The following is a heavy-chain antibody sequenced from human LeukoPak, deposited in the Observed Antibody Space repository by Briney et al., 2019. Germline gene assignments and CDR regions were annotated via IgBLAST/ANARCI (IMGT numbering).Heavy chain of an antibody. V-gene: IGHV3-74*01. D-gene: IGHD3-10*01. CDR3: ARDVPYYYGSGSYLLY. CDR1: GFTFSSYW. J-gene: IGHJ4*02. CDR2: INSDGSST. Sequence: GGSLRLSCAASGFTFSSYWMHWVRRAPGKGLVWVSRINSDGSSTSYADSVKGRFTISRDNAKNTLFLQMNSLRAEDTAVYYCARDVPYYYGSGSYLLYWGQGTLVTVSS.